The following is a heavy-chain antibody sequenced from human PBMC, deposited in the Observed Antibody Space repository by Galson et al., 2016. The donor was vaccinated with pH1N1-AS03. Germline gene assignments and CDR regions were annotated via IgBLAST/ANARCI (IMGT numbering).Heavy chain of an antibody. CDR1: GFTFSRNW. J-gene: IGHJ6*02. V-gene: IGHV3-7*03. CDR2: IKYDGSGT. Sequence: SLRLSCAASGFTFSRNWMTWVRQAPGKGLEWVANIKYDGSGTYYVESVKGRFTISRDNAKNSLFLQMNSLRAEDTAVYYCARDGYRYAMDVWGQGTTVTVSS. CDR3: ARDGYRYAMDV. D-gene: IGHD3-16*02.